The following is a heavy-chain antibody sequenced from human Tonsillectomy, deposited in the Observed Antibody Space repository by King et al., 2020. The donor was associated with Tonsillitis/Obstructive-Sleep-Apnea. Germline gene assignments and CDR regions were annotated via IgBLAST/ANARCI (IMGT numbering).Heavy chain of an antibody. D-gene: IGHD5-24*01. V-gene: IGHV3-30*04. CDR1: GFTFSSYA. CDR2: ISYEGSNK. CDR3: ASGATMGGAAVDY. Sequence: VQLVESGGGVVQPGRSLRLSCAASGFTFSSYAMHWVGQAPGKGLEWVAVISYEGSNKYYADSVKGRFTISRDNSKNTLYLQMNSLRAEDTAVYYCASGATMGGAAVDYWGQGTLVTVSS. J-gene: IGHJ4*02.